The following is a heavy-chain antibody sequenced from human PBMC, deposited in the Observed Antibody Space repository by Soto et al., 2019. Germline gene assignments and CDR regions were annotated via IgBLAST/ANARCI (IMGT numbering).Heavy chain of an antibody. D-gene: IGHD2-15*01. CDR2: ISSSGDTI. Sequence: PGGSLRLSCAASGFSFSTYSMNWVRQAPGKGLEWVSFISSSGDTIHYADSVKGRFTVSRDNAKNSLYLQMNSLRDEDTAVYYCARDHYCRGDACYLNSFDYWGQGTQVTVSS. J-gene: IGHJ4*02. CDR1: GFSFSTYS. V-gene: IGHV3-48*02. CDR3: ARDHYCRGDACYLNSFDY.